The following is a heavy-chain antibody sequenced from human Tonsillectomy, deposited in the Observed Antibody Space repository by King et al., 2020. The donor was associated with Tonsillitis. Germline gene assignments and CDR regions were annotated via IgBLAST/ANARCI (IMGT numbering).Heavy chain of an antibody. Sequence: QLVQSGAEVKKPGESLKISCKGSGYSFTSYWIGWVRQMPGKGLEWMGIIYPGDSDTRYNPSFQGQVTISADKSISTAYLQWSSLKASDTAMYYCARQDQGDIWSGYYIWFDPWGQGTLVTVSS. CDR1: GYSFTSYW. J-gene: IGHJ5*02. D-gene: IGHD3-3*01. CDR2: IYPGDSDT. V-gene: IGHV5-51*01. CDR3: ARQDQGDIWSGYYIWFDP.